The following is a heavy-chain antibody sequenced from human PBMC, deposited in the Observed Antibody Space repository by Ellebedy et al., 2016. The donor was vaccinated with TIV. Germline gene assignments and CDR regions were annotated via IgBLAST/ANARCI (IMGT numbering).Heavy chain of an antibody. J-gene: IGHJ4*02. CDR2: ITSVSSAT. D-gene: IGHD2-2*01. Sequence: PGGSLRLSCAGSGFPFSTYPMMWVRQAPGKGLEFVSYITSVSSATRYADSVKGRFTISRDNANNSLYLQMNSLRDEDTAVYYCARVVAGLVGGDHWGQGTLVTVSS. CDR3: ARVVAGLVGGDH. CDR1: GFPFSTYP. V-gene: IGHV3-48*02.